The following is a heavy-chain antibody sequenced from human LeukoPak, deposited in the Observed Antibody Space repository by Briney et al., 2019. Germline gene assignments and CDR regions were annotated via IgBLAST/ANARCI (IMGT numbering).Heavy chain of an antibody. CDR1: GLTFRSYA. Sequence: GGSLRLSCAASGLTFRSYAMHWVRQAPGKGLEWVAVISNDGNNKYYADPVKGRFTISRDNSKNTQYLQMNSLRAEDTAVYYCARDLPDVYSSGWHFDSWGQGTLVTVSS. J-gene: IGHJ4*02. CDR2: ISNDGNNK. CDR3: ARDLPDVYSSGWHFDS. V-gene: IGHV3-30-3*01. D-gene: IGHD6-19*01.